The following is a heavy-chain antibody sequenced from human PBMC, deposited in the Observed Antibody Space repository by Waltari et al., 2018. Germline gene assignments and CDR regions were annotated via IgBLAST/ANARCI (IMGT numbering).Heavy chain of an antibody. V-gene: IGHV1-3*04. CDR1: GYSFTSYA. Sequence: QVQLVQSGAEVKKPGASVMVSCKTSGYSFTSYAMHWVRQAPGQRLEWMGWINTANGKTKYSQMFQGRITITTDTSASTAFMQLGSLTFEDTAVYFCARGEQLVTFDYWGQGTLVSVSS. CDR3: ARGEQLVTFDY. J-gene: IGHJ4*02. D-gene: IGHD1-26*01. CDR2: INTANGKT.